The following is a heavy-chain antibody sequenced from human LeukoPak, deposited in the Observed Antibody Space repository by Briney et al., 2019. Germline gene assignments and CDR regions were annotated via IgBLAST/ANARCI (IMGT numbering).Heavy chain of an antibody. CDR2: IRQDGGEK. J-gene: IGHJ5*02. V-gene: IGHV3-7*01. CDR3: ARDDRPPANSRDWFDP. Sequence: GGSLRLSCATSGFIFSTYWMSWVRQAPGKGLEWVANIRQDGGEKHYVDSVKGRFTISRDNAKDSLYLQMNSLRVEDTAIYYCARDDRPPANSRDWFDPWGQGTLVTVSS. CDR1: GFIFSTYW. D-gene: IGHD2-2*01.